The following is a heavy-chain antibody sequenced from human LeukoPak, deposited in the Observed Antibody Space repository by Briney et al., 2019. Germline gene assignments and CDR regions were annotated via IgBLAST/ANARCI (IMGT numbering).Heavy chain of an antibody. Sequence: ASVKVSCKASGYTFTGNYMHWVRQAPGQGLEWMGWINPKSGGTNYAQKFQGRVTMTRDTSISTAYMELRSLRSDDTAVYYCAREMGATRGDAFDIWGQGTMVTVSS. CDR2: INPKSGGT. D-gene: IGHD1-26*01. J-gene: IGHJ3*02. CDR1: GYTFTGNY. CDR3: AREMGATRGDAFDI. V-gene: IGHV1-2*02.